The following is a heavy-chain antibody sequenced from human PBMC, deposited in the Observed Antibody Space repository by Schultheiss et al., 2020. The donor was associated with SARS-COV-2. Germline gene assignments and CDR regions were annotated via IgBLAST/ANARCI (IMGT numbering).Heavy chain of an antibody. CDR3: AREMFSNYYDSSGHIDY. V-gene: IGHV3-33*01. CDR2: IWYDGSNK. CDR1: GFTFSSYG. Sequence: GGSLRLSCAASGFTFSSYGMHWVRQAPGKGLEWVAVIWYDGSNKYYADSVKGRFTISRDNSKNTLYLQMNSLRAEDTAVYYCAREMFSNYYDSSGHIDYWGQGTLVTVSS. D-gene: IGHD3-22*01. J-gene: IGHJ4*02.